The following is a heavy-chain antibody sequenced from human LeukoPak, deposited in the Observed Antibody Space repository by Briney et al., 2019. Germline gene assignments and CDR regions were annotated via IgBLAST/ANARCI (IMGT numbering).Heavy chain of an antibody. CDR2: ISSSSSTI. CDR3: ASLRTYGSGSYYDFDY. J-gene: IGHJ4*02. V-gene: IGHV3-48*01. D-gene: IGHD3-10*01. Sequence: GGSLRLSCAASGFSFSSYSMNWVRQAPGKGLEWVSYISSSSSTIYYADSVKGRFTISRDNAKNSLYLQMNSLRAEDTAVYYCASLRTYGSGSYYDFDYWGQGTLVTVSS. CDR1: GFSFSSYS.